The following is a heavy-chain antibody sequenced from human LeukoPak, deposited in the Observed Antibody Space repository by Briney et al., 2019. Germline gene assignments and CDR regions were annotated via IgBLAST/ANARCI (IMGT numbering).Heavy chain of an antibody. Sequence: PSETLSLTCTVSGVSISSSNSYWGWIRQPPGKGLEWIGSIYYSGNTYYNASLRSQVSISIDTSKNRFSLKLTSVTAADTAVYCCARQTGSGLFILPGGQGTLVTVSS. CDR2: IYYSGNT. J-gene: IGHJ4*02. D-gene: IGHD3/OR15-3a*01. CDR3: ARQTGSGLFILP. CDR1: GVSISSSNSY. V-gene: IGHV4-39*01.